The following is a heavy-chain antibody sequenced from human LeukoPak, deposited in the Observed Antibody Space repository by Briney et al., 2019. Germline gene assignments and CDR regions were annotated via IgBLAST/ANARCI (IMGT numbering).Heavy chain of an antibody. CDR1: GGAFSGYY. CDR2: INHSGST. CDR3: ARGPLAAAGTLTYYYYGMDV. D-gene: IGHD6-13*01. J-gene: IGHJ6*02. Sequence: SETLSLTCAVYGGAFSGYYWSWIRQPPGKGLEWIGEINHSGSTNYNPSLKSRVTISVETSKSHFSLQLSSVTPADTAVYSCARGPLAAAGTLTYYYYGMDVWGPGTTVTVSS. V-gene: IGHV4-34*01.